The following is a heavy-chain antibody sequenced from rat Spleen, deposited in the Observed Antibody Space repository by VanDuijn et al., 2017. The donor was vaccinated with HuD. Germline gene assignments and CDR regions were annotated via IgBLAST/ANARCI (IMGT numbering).Heavy chain of an antibody. CDR1: GFTFNNYW. CDR2: ISNTGGSF. D-gene: IGHD1-1*01. Sequence: EVQLVESGGGLVQPGRSLKLSCVASGFTFNNYWMSWIRQAPGKGLEWIASISNTGGSFSYADSVKGRFIISRDNAQDTLYRQMNSRRSEDTATDYCTRGGGGTYYYEGVLDAWGQGTSVTVSS. CDR3: TRGGGGTYYYEGVLDA. J-gene: IGHJ4*01. V-gene: IGHV5-31*01.